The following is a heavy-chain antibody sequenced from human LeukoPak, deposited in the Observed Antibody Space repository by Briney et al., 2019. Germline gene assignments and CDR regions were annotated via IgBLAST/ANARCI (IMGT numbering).Heavy chain of an antibody. J-gene: IGHJ5*02. V-gene: IGHV4-39*07. D-gene: IGHD6-19*01. Sequence: PSETLSLTCTVSGGSVSSSNYYWGWIRPPPGKGLEWIGEINHSGSTNYNPSLKSRVTISVDTSKNQFSLKLSSVTAADTAVYYCARGGVQWNWFDPWGQGTLVTVSS. CDR2: INHSGST. CDR3: ARGGVQWNWFDP. CDR1: GGSVSSSNYY.